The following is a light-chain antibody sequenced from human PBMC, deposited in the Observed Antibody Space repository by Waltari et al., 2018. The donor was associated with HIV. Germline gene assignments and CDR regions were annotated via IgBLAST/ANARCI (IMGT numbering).Light chain of an antibody. CDR2: DVN. CDR3: CSYAGRYLRV. CDR1: SSDVGAYNY. V-gene: IGLV2-11*01. J-gene: IGLJ1*01. Sequence: QSALTQPRSVYGAPGQSVTISCTGTSSDVGAYNYVSWFQQHPGKAPKFKIYDVNKRPSGVPDRFSGAKSGNTASLTISGLQAEEEADYYCCSYAGRYLRVFGSGTKVTVL.